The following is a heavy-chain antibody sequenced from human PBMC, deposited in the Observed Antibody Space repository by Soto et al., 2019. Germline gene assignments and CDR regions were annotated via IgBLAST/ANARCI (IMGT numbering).Heavy chain of an antibody. CDR3: AREGGQP. J-gene: IGHJ1*01. CDR1: GYTFTTYA. D-gene: IGHD3-16*01. CDR2: INTGNGDT. Sequence: QVQLVQSGAEEKKPGASVKVSCKASGYTFTTYAMHWVRQAPGQGLERVGWINTGNGDTKYSQKFQDRVTITRDTSASTAYMELRSLRSEDTAVYSCAREGGQPWGQGTLITVSS. V-gene: IGHV1-3*05.